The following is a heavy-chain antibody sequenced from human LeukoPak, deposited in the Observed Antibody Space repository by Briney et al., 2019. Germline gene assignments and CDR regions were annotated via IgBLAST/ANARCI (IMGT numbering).Heavy chain of an antibody. CDR2: INWNGGST. D-gene: IGHD3-22*01. J-gene: IGHJ6*03. V-gene: IGHV3-20*04. CDR1: GFTFDDYG. Sequence: PGGSLRLSCAASGFTFDDYGMSWVRQAPGKGLEWVSGINWNGGSTGYADSVKGRFTISRDNVKNSLYLQMNSLRAEDTALYYCARNRYYDSSGYSGGVYYMDVWGKGTTVTVSS. CDR3: ARNRYYDSSGYSGGVYYMDV.